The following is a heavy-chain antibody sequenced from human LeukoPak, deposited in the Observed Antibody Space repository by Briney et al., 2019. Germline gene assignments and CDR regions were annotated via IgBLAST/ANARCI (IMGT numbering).Heavy chain of an antibody. Sequence: SETLSLTCTVSGGSISSGSYYWSWIRQPAGKGLEWIGRIYTSGSTNYNPSLKSRVTISVDTSKNQFSLKLSSVTATDTAVYFCATNRVGTYDRPFDIWGQGTMVTVSS. CDR3: ATNRVGTYDRPFDI. V-gene: IGHV4-61*02. CDR1: GGSISSGSYY. CDR2: IYTSGST. J-gene: IGHJ3*02. D-gene: IGHD1-26*01.